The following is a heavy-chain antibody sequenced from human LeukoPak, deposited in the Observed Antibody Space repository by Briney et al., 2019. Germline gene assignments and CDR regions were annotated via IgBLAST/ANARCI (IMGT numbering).Heavy chain of an antibody. D-gene: IGHD5-18*01. CDR2: ISSSGSTI. V-gene: IGHV3-11*01. CDR3: ARMSRWDTAMVRGRNAFDI. J-gene: IGHJ3*02. CDR1: GFTFSDYY. Sequence: GGSLRLSCAASGFTFSDYYMSWIRQAPGKGLEWVSYISSSGSTIYYADSVKGRFTISRDNAKNSLYLQMNSLRAEDTAVYYCARMSRWDTAMVRGRNAFDIWGQGTMVTVSS.